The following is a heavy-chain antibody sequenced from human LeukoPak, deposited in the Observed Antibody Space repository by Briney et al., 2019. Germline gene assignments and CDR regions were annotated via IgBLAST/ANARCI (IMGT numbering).Heavy chain of an antibody. V-gene: IGHV3-33*06. Sequence: PGGSLRLSCAASGFTFSNAWMSWVRQAPGKGLEWVAVIWYDGSNKYYADSVKGRFTISRDNSKNTLYLQMNSLRAEDTAVYYCAKASLYYYYYMDVWGKGTTVTVSS. CDR3: AKASLYYYYYMDV. CDR2: IWYDGSNK. J-gene: IGHJ6*03. CDR1: GFTFSNAW.